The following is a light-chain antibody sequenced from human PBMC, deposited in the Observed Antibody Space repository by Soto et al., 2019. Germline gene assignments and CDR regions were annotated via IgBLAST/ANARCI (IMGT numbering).Light chain of an antibody. J-gene: IGKJ3*01. CDR3: LQKYFYPFT. V-gene: IGKV1-6*01. Sequence: AIQMTQSPSSLSASVGARVTSTSRPSQAIRKDLDWFQQKPGKAPKLLIYDASNLPSGVPARFSGSGSGTDFTLTISSLQPEDFATYYCLQKYFYPFTFGPGTKVDIK. CDR2: DAS. CDR1: QAIRKD.